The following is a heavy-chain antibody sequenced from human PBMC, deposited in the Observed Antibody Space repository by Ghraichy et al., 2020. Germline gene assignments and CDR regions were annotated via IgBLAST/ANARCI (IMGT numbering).Heavy chain of an antibody. CDR2: ISSSSSYI. CDR3: ARAAATPLYYYGMDV. CDR1: GFTFSSYS. J-gene: IGHJ6*02. V-gene: IGHV3-21*01. D-gene: IGHD2-15*01. Sequence: GGSLRLSCAASGFTFSSYSMNWVRQAPGKGLEWVSSISSSSSYIYYADSVKGRFTISRDNAKNSLYLQMNSLRAEDTAVYYCARAAATPLYYYGMDVWGQGTTVTVSS.